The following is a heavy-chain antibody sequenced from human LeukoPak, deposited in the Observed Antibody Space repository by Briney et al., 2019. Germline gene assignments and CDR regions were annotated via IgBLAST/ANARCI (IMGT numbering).Heavy chain of an antibody. CDR2: IYSGGST. Sequence: PGGSLRLSCAASGFTVSSNYMSWVRQAPGKGLEWVSVIYSGGSTYYADSVKGRFTISRDNSKNTLYLQMNSLRAEDTAVYYCAKPPFLVPNRGDYWGQGTLVTVSS. CDR3: AKPPFLVPNRGDY. CDR1: GFTVSSNY. D-gene: IGHD6-6*01. V-gene: IGHV3-53*01. J-gene: IGHJ4*02.